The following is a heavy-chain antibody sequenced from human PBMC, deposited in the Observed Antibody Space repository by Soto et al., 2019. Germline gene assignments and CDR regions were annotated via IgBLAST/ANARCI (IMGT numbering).Heavy chain of an antibody. Sequence: SETLSLTWTVSGGSLSSGGYYWSWIRQHPGKGLEWIGYIYYSGSTYYNPSLKSRVTISVDTSKNQFSLKLSSVTAADTAVYYCAREERYYYDSRVFDYWGQGTLVTVSS. J-gene: IGHJ4*02. V-gene: IGHV4-31*02. CDR2: IYYSGST. CDR1: GGSLSSGGYY. D-gene: IGHD3-22*01. CDR3: AREERYYYDSRVFDY.